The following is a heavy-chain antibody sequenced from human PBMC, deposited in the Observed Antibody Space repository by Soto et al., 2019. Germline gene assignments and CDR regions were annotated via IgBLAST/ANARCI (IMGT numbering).Heavy chain of an antibody. CDR2: INHSGST. CDR3: ARGHSDYYYYYYMDV. J-gene: IGHJ6*03. D-gene: IGHD2-21*01. CDR1: GGSFSGYY. V-gene: IGHV4-34*01. Sequence: QVQLQQWGAGLLKPSETLSLTCAVYGGSFSGYYWSWIRQPPGKGLEWIGEINHSGSTNYNPSLKSRVTISVDTSKNQFSLKLSSVTAADTAVYYCARGHSDYYYYYYMDVWGKGTTVTVSS.